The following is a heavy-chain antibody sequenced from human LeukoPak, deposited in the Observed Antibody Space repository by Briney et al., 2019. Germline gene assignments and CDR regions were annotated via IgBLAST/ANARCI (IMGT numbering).Heavy chain of an antibody. J-gene: IGHJ4*02. D-gene: IGHD5-18*01. CDR1: GFTFRSYG. Sequence: GGSLRLSCAASGFTFRSYGMHWVRQAPGKGLEWVAVISYDGSNKYYADSVKGRFTISRDNSKNTLYLQMNSLRAEDTAVYYCAKDSTAMVTGGDYWGQGTLVTVSS. CDR2: ISYDGSNK. V-gene: IGHV3-30*18. CDR3: AKDSTAMVTGGDY.